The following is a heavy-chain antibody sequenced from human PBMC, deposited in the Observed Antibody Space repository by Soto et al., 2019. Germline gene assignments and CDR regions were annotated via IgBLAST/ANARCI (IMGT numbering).Heavy chain of an antibody. CDR2: ISYDGSNK. D-gene: IGHD3-3*01. J-gene: IGHJ4*02. Sequence: QVQLVESGGGGFKPGRSLSPPCAASGLPFSTCARHWVGQAPGKGREGGALISYDGSNKYYADSVKGRFTISRDNSKNTLYLQMNSLRAEDTAVYYCARDKRDLRFLEWSYYFDYWGQGTLVTVSS. CDR3: ARDKRDLRFLEWSYYFDY. V-gene: IGHV3-30-3*01. CDR1: GLPFSTCA.